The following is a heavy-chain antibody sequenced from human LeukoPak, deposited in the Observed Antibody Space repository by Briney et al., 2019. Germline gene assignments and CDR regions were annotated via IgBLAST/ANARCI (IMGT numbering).Heavy chain of an antibody. J-gene: IGHJ6*02. V-gene: IGHV1-69*01. Sequence: GSSVKVSCKASGGTFSSYAISWVRQAPGQGLEWMGGIIPIFGTANYAQKFQGRVTITADESTSTAYMELSSLRSEDTAVYYCARDVVGPNRWVYGMDVWGQGTTVTVSS. D-gene: IGHD3/OR15-3a*01. CDR1: GGTFSSYA. CDR3: ARDVVGPNRWVYGMDV. CDR2: IIPIFGTA.